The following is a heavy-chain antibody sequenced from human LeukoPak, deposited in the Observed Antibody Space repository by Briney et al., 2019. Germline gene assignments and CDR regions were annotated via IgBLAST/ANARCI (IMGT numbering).Heavy chain of an antibody. J-gene: IGHJ4*02. V-gene: IGHV3-7*01. CDR2: IWQGGSEK. D-gene: IGHD3-10*01. Sequence: PGVPLRLPCAASGFTLSSYWMTWLREAPGKGLEWVANIWQGGSEKYYVDPEKRRRLISRDNDENSLYLHKNSLSAEETAVYYCASDRVIITDWGQGTLVTVSS. CDR3: ASDRVIITD. CDR1: GFTLSSYW.